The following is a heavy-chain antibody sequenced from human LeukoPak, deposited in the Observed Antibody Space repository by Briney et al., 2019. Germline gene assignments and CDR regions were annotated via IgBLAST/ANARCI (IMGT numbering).Heavy chain of an antibody. Sequence: PGGSLRLSCAASGFTFDDYAMHWVRHAPGKGLEWVSLISWDGGSTYYADSVKGRFTISRDNSKNSLYLQMNSLRAEDTALYYCAKDVNSSGHLGYFDYWGQGTLVTVSS. CDR1: GFTFDDYA. J-gene: IGHJ4*02. CDR2: ISWDGGST. V-gene: IGHV3-43D*03. CDR3: AKDVNSSGHLGYFDY. D-gene: IGHD3-22*01.